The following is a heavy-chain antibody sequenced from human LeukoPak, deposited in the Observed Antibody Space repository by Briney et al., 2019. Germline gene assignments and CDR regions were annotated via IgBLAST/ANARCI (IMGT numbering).Heavy chain of an antibody. D-gene: IGHD3-22*01. V-gene: IGHV3-23*01. CDR2: ISGSGGST. CDR3: AKPHYYDSSGYYFDY. Sequence: GGSLRLSCAASGFTFSSYWMSWVRQAPGKGLEWVSVISGSGGSTYYADSVKGRFTISRDNSKNTVYLQMNSLRAEDTAVYYCAKPHYYDSSGYYFDYWGQGTLVTVSS. CDR1: GFTFSSYW. J-gene: IGHJ4*02.